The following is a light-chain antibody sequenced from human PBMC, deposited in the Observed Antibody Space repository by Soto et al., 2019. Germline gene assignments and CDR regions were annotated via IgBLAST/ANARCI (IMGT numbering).Light chain of an antibody. CDR2: SAS. CDR1: QSVGSN. V-gene: IGKV3-15*01. Sequence: EILMTQSPGTLSVSPGERATLSCRASQSVGSNLAWYQQKPGQAPRLLIFSASTRATGIPARFSGSGSGTEFTLTISSLQSEDFAFYYCQQYYSTPGTFGQGTKVEIK. J-gene: IGKJ1*01. CDR3: QQYYSTPGT.